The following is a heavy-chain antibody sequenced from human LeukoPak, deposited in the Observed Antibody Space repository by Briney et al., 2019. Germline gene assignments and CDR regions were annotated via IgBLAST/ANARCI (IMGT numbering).Heavy chain of an antibody. D-gene: IGHD5-18*01. CDR2: ISAYNGNT. V-gene: IGHV1-18*01. Sequence: ASVKVSCKASGYTFTSYGISWVRQAPGQGLEWMGWISAYNGNTNYAQKLQGRVTMTTDTSTSTAYMELRSLRSDDAAVYYCARGERGYSYGLYYYGMDVWGQGTTVTVSS. CDR1: GYTFTSYG. CDR3: ARGERGYSYGLYYYGMDV. J-gene: IGHJ6*02.